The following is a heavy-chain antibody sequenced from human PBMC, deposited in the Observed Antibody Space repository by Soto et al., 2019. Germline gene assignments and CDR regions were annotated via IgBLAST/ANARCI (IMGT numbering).Heavy chain of an antibody. CDR3: ARPGGSGWYSVIDY. CDR2: ISYDGSNK. V-gene: IGHV3-30-3*01. J-gene: IGHJ4*02. CDR1: GFTFSSYA. Sequence: SGGSLRLSCAASGFTFSSYAMHWVRQAPGKGLEWVAVISYDGSNKYYADSVKGRFTISRDNSKNTLYLQMNSLRAEDTAVYYCARPGGSGWYSVIDYWGQGTLVTVSS. D-gene: IGHD6-19*01.